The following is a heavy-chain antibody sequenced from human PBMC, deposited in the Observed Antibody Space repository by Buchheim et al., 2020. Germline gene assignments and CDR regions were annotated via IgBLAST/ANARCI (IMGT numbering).Heavy chain of an antibody. CDR3: AREIEATANPNWFDP. D-gene: IGHD2-21*02. J-gene: IGHJ5*02. V-gene: IGHV3-74*01. CDR1: GFSFSSYW. CDR2: ITSDGSGT. Sequence: EVQLVESGGGLVQPGGSLRLSCAASGFSFSSYWMHWVRQAPGRGLVWVSRITSDGSGTGYADSVTGRFTISRDNAKNTLYLQMNSLSPEDTAVYFCAREIEATANPNWFDPWGQGTL.